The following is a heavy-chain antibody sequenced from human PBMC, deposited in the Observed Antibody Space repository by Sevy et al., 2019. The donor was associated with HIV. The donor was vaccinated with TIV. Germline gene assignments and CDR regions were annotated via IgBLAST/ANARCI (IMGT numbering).Heavy chain of an antibody. D-gene: IGHD6-19*01. J-gene: IGHJ4*02. CDR3: AREDIRVAGIGYYFHS. CDR2: IWYDGTNK. V-gene: IGHV3-33*01. CDR1: GFSISGYG. Sequence: GGSLRLSCAASGFSISGYGMHWIRQAPGKGLEWVAFIWYDGTNKEYADSVKGRFTISRDNSKNTLYLQMNSLRAEDTAVYYCAREDIRVAGIGYYFHSWGQRTLVTVSS.